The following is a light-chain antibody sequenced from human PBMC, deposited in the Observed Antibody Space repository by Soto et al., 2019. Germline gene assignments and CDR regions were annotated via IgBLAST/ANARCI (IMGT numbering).Light chain of an antibody. V-gene: IGKV3-15*01. CDR3: QQYNNWPYT. J-gene: IGKJ2*01. CDR1: QSVSRN. CDR2: GAS. Sequence: EIVMTQSPATLSVSPGERATLSCRASQSVSRNFAWYRQRPGQAPTLLIYGASTRATGIPARFGGSGSGTEFTLTISSLHSEDFAVYYCQQYNNWPYTFGQGTKLEIK.